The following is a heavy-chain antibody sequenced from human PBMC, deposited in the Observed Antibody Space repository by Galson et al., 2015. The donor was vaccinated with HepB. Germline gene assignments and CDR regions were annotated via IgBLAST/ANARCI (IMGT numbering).Heavy chain of an antibody. Sequence: SLRLSCAASGFTFSSYAMHWVRQAPGKGLEWVSSVSASGGGAHYADSVKGRFAVSRDNSKNTLYLQMNSQRAEDTAVYYCAKPPWTVFGVVSRKSYYFDHWGRGTLVTVSS. J-gene: IGHJ4*02. V-gene: IGHV3-23*01. CDR3: AKPPWTVFGVVSRKSYYFDH. CDR2: VSASGGGA. D-gene: IGHD3-3*01. CDR1: GFTFSSYA.